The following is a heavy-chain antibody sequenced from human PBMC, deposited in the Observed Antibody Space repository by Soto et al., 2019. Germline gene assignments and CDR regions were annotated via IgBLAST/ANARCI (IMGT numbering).Heavy chain of an antibody. CDR2: IGTAGDT. CDR3: ARDGYSSSPFDI. V-gene: IGHV3-13*01. J-gene: IGHJ3*02. Sequence: GGSLRLSCAASGFTFSSYDMHWVRQATGKGLEWVSAIGTAGDTYYPGSVKGRFTISRENAKNSLYLQMNSLRAEDTAVYYCARDGYSSSPFDIWGQGTMVTVSS. CDR1: GFTFSSYD. D-gene: IGHD6-13*01.